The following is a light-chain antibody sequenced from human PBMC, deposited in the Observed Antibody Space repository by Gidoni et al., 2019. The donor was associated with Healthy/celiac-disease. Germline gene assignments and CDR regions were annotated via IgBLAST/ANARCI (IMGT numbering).Light chain of an antibody. CDR2: DVS. CDR1: SSDVGGYNY. V-gene: IGLV2-11*01. CDR3: CSYAGSYTSL. Sequence: QSALTQPRPVSGSPGQAVTIACTGTSSDVGGYNYVSWYQQHPGKAPQLMIYDVSKRPSGVPDRFSGSKSGNTASLTISGLQAEDEADYYCCSYAGSYTSLFGGGTKLTVL. J-gene: IGLJ2*01.